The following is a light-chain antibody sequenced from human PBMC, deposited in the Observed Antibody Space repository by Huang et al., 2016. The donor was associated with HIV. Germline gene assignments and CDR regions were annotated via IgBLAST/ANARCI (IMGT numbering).Light chain of an antibody. CDR3: QQRGDWPWT. V-gene: IGKV3-11*01. CDR2: DAA. CDR1: HSSSSN. J-gene: IGKJ1*01. Sequence: EIVLTQSPVTLSLSPGERATLSCRASHSSSSNLAWFQQKPGLAPRLLIFDAANRATCIPARFSGSGSGTDFALTISSLEPEDFAVYYCQQRGDWPWTFGQGTKVEIK.